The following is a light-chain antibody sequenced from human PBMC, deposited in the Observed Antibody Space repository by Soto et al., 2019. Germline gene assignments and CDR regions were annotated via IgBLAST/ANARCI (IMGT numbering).Light chain of an antibody. V-gene: IGLV2-8*01. CDR3: SSYASSNVVV. J-gene: IGLJ2*01. Sequence: QAVVTQPPSASGSPGQSVTISCTGTSSDVGGYNYVSWYQQHPGKVPKLMIYEVTKRPSGVPDRFSGSRSGNTASLTVSGLQDDDEADYYCSSYASSNVVVFGGGTKLTVL. CDR2: EVT. CDR1: SSDVGGYNY.